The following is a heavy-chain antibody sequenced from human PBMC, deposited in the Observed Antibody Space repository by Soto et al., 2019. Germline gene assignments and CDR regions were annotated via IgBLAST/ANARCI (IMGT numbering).Heavy chain of an antibody. CDR2: IRSKAYGGTT. CDR3: SMSPYYYDSSGYPGGPQAFDI. D-gene: IGHD3-22*01. J-gene: IGHJ3*02. CDR1: GLTFGDYA. V-gene: IGHV3-49*03. Sequence: PGGSLRLSCTASGLTFGDYAMSWFRQAPGKGLEWVGFIRSKAYGGTTEYAASVKGRFTISRDDSKSIAYLQMNSLKTEDTAVYYCSMSPYYYDSSGYPGGPQAFDIWGQGTMVTVSS.